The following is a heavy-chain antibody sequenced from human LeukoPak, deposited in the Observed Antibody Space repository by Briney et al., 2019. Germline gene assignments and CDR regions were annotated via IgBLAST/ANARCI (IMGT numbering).Heavy chain of an antibody. CDR1: GGSITSSTYY. D-gene: IGHD5-12*01. V-gene: IGHV4-39*01. Sequence: SETLSLTCTVSGGSITSSTYYWGWIRQPPGKGLEWIGSIYYRGTTYYNPSLRSRVTISVDTSKNQFSLKVSSVTAADTAVYYCVRQNLLVATSNPTFDYWGQGTLFTVSS. J-gene: IGHJ4*02. CDR3: VRQNLLVATSNPTFDY. CDR2: IYYRGTT.